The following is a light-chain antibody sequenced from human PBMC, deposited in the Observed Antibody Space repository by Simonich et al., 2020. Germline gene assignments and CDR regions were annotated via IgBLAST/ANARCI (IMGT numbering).Light chain of an antibody. CDR3: QQSYSTPPT. V-gene: IGKV1-39*01. CDR2: AAS. CDR1: QSISSS. Sequence: DIQMTQSPSSLSASVGDRVTITCRESQSISSSLNWYPQKPGKAPKLLNYAASSLQSGVPSMFSGSGSGTDCTLTISSLQPEDFATYYCQQSYSTPPTFGQGTKVEIK. J-gene: IGKJ1*01.